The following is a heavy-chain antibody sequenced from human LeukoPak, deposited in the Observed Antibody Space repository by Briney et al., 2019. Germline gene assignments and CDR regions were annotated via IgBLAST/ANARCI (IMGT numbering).Heavy chain of an antibody. CDR3: ARDNRNYMFDY. CDR2: INSDGSIT. D-gene: IGHD2/OR15-2a*01. Sequence: GGSLRLSCAASGFTFRSHWMHWVRQAPGKGLVWVSLINSDGSITTYADSVKGRFTIPRDNAKNTVYLQMNSLRAEDTAVYYCARDNRNYMFDYWGQGILVTVSS. V-gene: IGHV3-74*01. CDR1: GFTFRSHW. J-gene: IGHJ4*02.